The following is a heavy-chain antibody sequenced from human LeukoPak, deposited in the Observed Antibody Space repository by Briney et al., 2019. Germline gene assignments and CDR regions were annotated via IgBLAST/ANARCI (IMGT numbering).Heavy chain of an antibody. Sequence: ASVKVSCKASGYTFTSYYMHWVRQAPGQGLEWMGRIIPIFGTANYAQKFQGRVTITTDESTSTAYMELSSLRSEDTAVYYCARESPYYDSSGYYLHWGQGTLVTVSS. CDR2: IIPIFGTA. CDR3: ARESPYYDSSGYYLH. D-gene: IGHD3-22*01. J-gene: IGHJ4*02. CDR1: GYTFTSYY. V-gene: IGHV1-69*05.